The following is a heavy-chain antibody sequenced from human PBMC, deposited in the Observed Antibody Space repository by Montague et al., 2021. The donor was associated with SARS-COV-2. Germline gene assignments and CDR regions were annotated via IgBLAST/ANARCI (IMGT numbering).Heavy chain of an antibody. J-gene: IGHJ6*02. D-gene: IGHD3-10*01. V-gene: IGHV4-34*01. CDR1: GGSFSGYY. Sequence: SETLSLTCAVYGGSFSGYYWSWIRQPPGKGLEWIGEINHSGSTNYNPPLKSRVTISVDTSKNQLSLKLSSVTAADTAVYYCARVRYYGSGTSLGMDVWGQGTTVTVSS. CDR2: INHSGST. CDR3: ARVRYYGSGTSLGMDV.